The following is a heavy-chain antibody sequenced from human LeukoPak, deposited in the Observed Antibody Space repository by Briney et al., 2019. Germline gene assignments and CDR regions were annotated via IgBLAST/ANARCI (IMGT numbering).Heavy chain of an antibody. J-gene: IGHJ5*02. CDR3: ARDGFLNWFDP. CDR2: IYHSGST. V-gene: IGHV4-59*12. CDR1: GDSISSYF. D-gene: IGHD3-3*01. Sequence: SETLSLTCTVSGDSISSYFWSWIRQPPGKGLEWIGYIYHSGSTSYNPSLKSRVAISVDTSKNQFSLKLSSVTAADTAVYYCARDGFLNWFDPWGQGTLVTVSS.